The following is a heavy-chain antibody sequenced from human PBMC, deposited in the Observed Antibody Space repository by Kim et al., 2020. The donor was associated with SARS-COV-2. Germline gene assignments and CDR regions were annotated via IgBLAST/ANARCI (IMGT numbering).Heavy chain of an antibody. V-gene: IGHV3-23*01. J-gene: IGHJ4*02. D-gene: IGHD6-19*01. CDR2: T. CDR3: ASYSGWFPLGY. Sequence: TYYADSVKGRFTISRDNSKNTLYLQMNSLRAEDTAVYYWASYSGWFPLGYWGQGTLVTVSS.